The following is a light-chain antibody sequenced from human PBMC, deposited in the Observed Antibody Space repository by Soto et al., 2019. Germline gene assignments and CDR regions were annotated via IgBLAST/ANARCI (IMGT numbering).Light chain of an antibody. CDR2: AAS. CDR3: QQSYSTPWT. CDR1: QSLLHSNGYNY. Sequence: MTQSPLSQPVTPGEPASISCRSSQSLLHSNGYNYLDWYQQKPGKAPKLLIYAASSLQSGVPSRFSGSGSGTDFTLTSSSLQPEDFATYYCQQSYSTPWTFGQGTKVDIK. J-gene: IGKJ1*01. V-gene: IGKV1-39*01.